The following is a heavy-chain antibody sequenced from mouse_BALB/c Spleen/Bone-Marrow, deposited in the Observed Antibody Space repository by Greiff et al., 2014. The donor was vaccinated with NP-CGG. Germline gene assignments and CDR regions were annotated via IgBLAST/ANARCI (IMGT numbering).Heavy chain of an antibody. Sequence: EVQVVESGPELVKPGASVKISCKTSGYTFTDYTLHWVKQSHGKSLEWIGGVNPNSGGTSYNQKSKGKATLNLDKSSTTAYMELRSLTSDDSAVYYCARARHYDFWGQGTTLTVSS. CDR2: VNPNSGGT. CDR3: ARARHYDF. V-gene: IGHV1-18*01. J-gene: IGHJ2*01. CDR1: GYTFTDYT.